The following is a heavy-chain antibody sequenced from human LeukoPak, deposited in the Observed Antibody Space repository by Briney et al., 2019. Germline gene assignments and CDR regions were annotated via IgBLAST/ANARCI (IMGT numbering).Heavy chain of an antibody. D-gene: IGHD3-3*01. CDR2: INPSGGST. CDR1: GYTFTSYY. V-gene: IGHV1-46*01. CDR3: ARGAAYYDFWSGYYPND. J-gene: IGHJ4*02. Sequence: ASVNVSCKASGYTFTSYYMHWVRQAPGQGLEWMGIINPSGGSTSYAQKFQGRVTMTRDTSTSIVYMELSSLRSEDTAVYYCARGAAYYDFWSGYYPNDWGQGTLVTVSS.